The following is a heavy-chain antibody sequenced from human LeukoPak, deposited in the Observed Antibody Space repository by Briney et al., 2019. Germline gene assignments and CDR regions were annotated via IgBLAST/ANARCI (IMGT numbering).Heavy chain of an antibody. D-gene: IGHD3-10*01. V-gene: IGHV1-2*02. CDR2: INTDSGGT. J-gene: IGHJ5*02. Sequence: GASVKVSCKASGYSFNTYYTNWVRQAPGQGLEWLGWINTDSGGTNYAQKFLGRVTMTRDKANSTAYLELSGLRSDDTAVYYCSRHVVTLVRGVNNRKEDWFDPWGQGTLVSVSS. CDR3: SRHVVTLVRGVNNRKEDWFDP. CDR1: GYSFNTYY.